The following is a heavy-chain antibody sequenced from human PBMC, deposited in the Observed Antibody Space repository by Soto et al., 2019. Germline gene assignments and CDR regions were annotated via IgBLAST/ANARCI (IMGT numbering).Heavy chain of an antibody. CDR1: GGTFSSYA. D-gene: IGHD3-9*01. V-gene: IGHV1-69*06. CDR3: ASGQQGDILTGYHPRGMAV. CDR2: IIPIFGTA. Sequence: QVQLVQSGAEVKKPGSSVKVSCKASGGTFSSYAISWVRQAPGQGLEWMGGIIPIFGTANYAQKFQGRVTIAADKSTSTAYMELSSLRSEDTAVYYCASGQQGDILTGYHPRGMAVWGQGTTVTVSS. J-gene: IGHJ6*02.